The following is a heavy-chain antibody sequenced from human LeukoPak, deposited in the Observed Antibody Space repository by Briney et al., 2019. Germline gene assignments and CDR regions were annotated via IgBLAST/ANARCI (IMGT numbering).Heavy chain of an antibody. CDR1: GGSFSGYY. CDR2: INHSGST. J-gene: IGHJ4*02. CDR3: ARLHDGVRGVIITGNY. Sequence: SETLSLTCAVYGGSFSGYYWSWIRQPPGKGLEWIGEINHSGSTNYNPSLKSRVTISVDTSKSQFSLKLSSVTAADTAVYYCARLHDGVRGVIITGNYWGQGTLVTVSS. V-gene: IGHV4-34*01. D-gene: IGHD3-10*01.